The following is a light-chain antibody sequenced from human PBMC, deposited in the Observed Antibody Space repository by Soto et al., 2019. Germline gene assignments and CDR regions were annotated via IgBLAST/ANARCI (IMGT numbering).Light chain of an antibody. V-gene: IGKV3-11*01. J-gene: IGKJ4*01. CDR1: QSVINY. CDR3: QQRSNWLT. CDR2: DTS. Sequence: EIVLTQSPATLSLSLGERATLSCRASQSVINYLAWYQQKPGQAPRLLIYDTSNRADGIPARFSGSGSGTDFSLTISNLEPEDSAVYYCQQRSNWLTFGGGTKVEIK.